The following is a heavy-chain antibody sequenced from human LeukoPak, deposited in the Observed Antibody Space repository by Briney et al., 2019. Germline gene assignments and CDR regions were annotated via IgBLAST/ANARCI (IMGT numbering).Heavy chain of an antibody. CDR2: ISYDGSNK. Sequence: GGSLRLSCAASGFTFSSYGMHWVRQAPGKGLERVAVISYDGSNKYYADSVKGRFTISRDNSKNTLYLQMNSLRAEDTAVYYCATERGITMIVVAPDFDYWGQGTLVTVSS. V-gene: IGHV3-30*03. CDR1: GFTFSSYG. CDR3: ATERGITMIVVAPDFDY. J-gene: IGHJ4*02. D-gene: IGHD3-22*01.